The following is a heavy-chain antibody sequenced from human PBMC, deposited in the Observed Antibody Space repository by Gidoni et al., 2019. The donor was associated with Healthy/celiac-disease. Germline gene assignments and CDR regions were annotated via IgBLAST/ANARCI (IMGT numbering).Heavy chain of an antibody. V-gene: IGHV3-30*18. CDR3: AKDRGAGDNQLLLSGDNYYYGMDV. Sequence: QVQLVESGGGVVQPGRSLRLSCAASGFTFSSYGMHWVRQAPGKGLEWVAVISYDGSNKYYADSVKGRFTISRDNSKNTLYLQMNSLRAEDTAVYYCAKDRGAGDNQLLLSGDNYYYGMDVWGQGTTVTVSS. D-gene: IGHD2-2*01. J-gene: IGHJ6*02. CDR2: ISYDGSNK. CDR1: GFTFSSYG.